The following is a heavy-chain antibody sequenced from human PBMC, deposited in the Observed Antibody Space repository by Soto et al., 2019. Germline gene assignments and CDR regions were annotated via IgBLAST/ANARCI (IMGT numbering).Heavy chain of an antibody. V-gene: IGHV5-51*01. CDR3: ARRRGDLIVGSTWFGC. Sequence: GESLKISCKGSGYSFTSYWIGWVRQMPGKGLEWMGIIYPGDSDTRYSPSFQGQVTISADKSISTAYLQWSSLKASDTAMDYCARRRGDLIVGSTWFGCWGQGTLVTVSS. D-gene: IGHD3-22*01. CDR2: IYPGDSDT. CDR1: GYSFTSYW. J-gene: IGHJ5*01.